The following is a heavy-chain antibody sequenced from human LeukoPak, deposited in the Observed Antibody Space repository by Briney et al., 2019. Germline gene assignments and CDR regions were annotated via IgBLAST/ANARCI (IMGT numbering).Heavy chain of an antibody. CDR3: ARDSSGGSWIDAFDI. J-gene: IGHJ3*02. D-gene: IGHD2-15*01. CDR2: ISSSGSTI. Sequence: GGSLRLSCAASGFTFSSYEMNWVRQAPGKGLEWVSYISSSGSTIYYADSVKGRSTISRDNAKNSLYLQMNSLRAEDTAVYYCARDSSGGSWIDAFDIWGQGTMVTVSS. CDR1: GFTFSSYE. V-gene: IGHV3-48*03.